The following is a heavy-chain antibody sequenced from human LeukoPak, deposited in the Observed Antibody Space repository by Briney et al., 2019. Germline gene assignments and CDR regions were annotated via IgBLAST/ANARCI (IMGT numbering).Heavy chain of an antibody. Sequence: ETLSLTCGVSGGSISNTNWWTWVRQPPGKGLEWVSSISSSSSYIYYADSVKGRFTISRDNAKNSLYLQMNSLRAEDTAVYYCARIDSSGWPGGPNWFDPWGQGTLVTVSS. CDR1: GGSISNTNW. D-gene: IGHD6-19*01. CDR3: ARIDSSGWPGGPNWFDP. CDR2: ISSSSSYI. J-gene: IGHJ5*02. V-gene: IGHV3-21*01.